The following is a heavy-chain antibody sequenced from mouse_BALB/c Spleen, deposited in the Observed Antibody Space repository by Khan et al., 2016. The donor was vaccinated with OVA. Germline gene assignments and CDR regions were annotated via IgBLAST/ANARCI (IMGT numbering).Heavy chain of an antibody. D-gene: IGHD1-1*01. CDR2: INPNTDYT. J-gene: IGHJ3*01. CDR3: LNHGSSSAWFTY. V-gene: IGHV1-7*01. Sequence: VQLQESGAELAKPGASVKMSCKASGFTFTSYWMHWLKQRPGQGLEWIGYINPNTDYTEYNQKFKDKATLTADKSSSTAYMQLTSLTSEASAVYYCLNHGSSSAWFTYWGQGTLVTVSA. CDR1: GFTFTSYW.